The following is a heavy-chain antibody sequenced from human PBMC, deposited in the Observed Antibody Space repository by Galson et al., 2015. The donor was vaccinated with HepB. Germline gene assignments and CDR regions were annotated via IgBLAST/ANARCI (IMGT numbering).Heavy chain of an antibody. CDR2: LYGSGTT. Sequence: SLRLSCAASGFTVSSNYMSWVRQAPGKGLEWVSVLYGSGTTYYADSVKGRFTISRDNSKNTLYLQMNSLRAEDTAVYYCARGGGSGAFDIRGQGTMVTVS. CDR3: ARGGGSGAFDI. D-gene: IGHD3-16*01. V-gene: IGHV3-53*01. J-gene: IGHJ3*02. CDR1: GFTVSSNY.